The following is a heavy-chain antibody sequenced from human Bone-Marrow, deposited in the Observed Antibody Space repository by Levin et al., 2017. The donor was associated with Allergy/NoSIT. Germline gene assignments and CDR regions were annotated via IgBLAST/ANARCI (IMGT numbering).Heavy chain of an antibody. J-gene: IGHJ4*02. CDR3: TRRPRTDYSSQRHWGAFDL. V-gene: IGHV4-39*01. D-gene: IGHD7-27*01. Sequence: SETLSLTCSVSGGSISSTEYFWGWVRQPPGKGLEWIASMSHSVNTYYNPSLKSRVTVSVDTSKNQFSLRLASMTAADSAVYYCTRRPRTDYSSQRHWGAFDLWGRGARVTVSS. CDR2: MSHSVNT. CDR1: GGSISSTEYF.